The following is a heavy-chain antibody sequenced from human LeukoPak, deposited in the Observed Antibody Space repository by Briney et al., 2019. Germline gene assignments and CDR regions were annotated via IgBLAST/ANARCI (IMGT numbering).Heavy chain of an antibody. CDR1: GFTFNAYA. V-gene: IGHV3-30*02. CDR3: AKDRGDYPPYFDY. Sequence: GGSLRLSCAASGFTFNAYAIHWVRQAPGKGLEWVAFIRKDGNDEKYADFVKGRFTISRDNSKNMVYLQMNNLQTEDTSIYYCAKDRGDYPPYFDYWGQGTLVTVSS. D-gene: IGHD2-21*02. J-gene: IGHJ4*02. CDR2: IRKDGNDE.